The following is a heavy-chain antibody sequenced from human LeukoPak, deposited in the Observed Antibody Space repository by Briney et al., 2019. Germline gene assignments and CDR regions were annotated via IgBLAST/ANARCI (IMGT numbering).Heavy chain of an antibody. CDR2: ISWNSGSI. V-gene: IGHV3-9*01. Sequence: PGGSLRLSCAASGFTFDDYAMHWVRQAPGKGLEWVSGISWNSGSIGYADSVKGRFTISRDNAKNSLYLQMNSLRAEDTALYYCTKVALPLYSSGWYDWYFDLWGRGTLVTVSS. D-gene: IGHD6-19*01. CDR1: GFTFDDYA. CDR3: TKVALPLYSSGWYDWYFDL. J-gene: IGHJ2*01.